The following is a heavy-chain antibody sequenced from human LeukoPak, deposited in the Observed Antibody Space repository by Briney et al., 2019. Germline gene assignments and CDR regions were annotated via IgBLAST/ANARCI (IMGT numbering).Heavy chain of an antibody. CDR2: ISAYNGNT. Sequence: ASVKVSCKASGYTFTGYGISWVRQAPGQGLEWMGWISAYNGNTNYAQKLQGRVTMTTDTSTSTAYTELRSLRSDDTAVYYCARLRDGYNSIPYYFDYWGQGTLVTVSS. CDR1: GYTFTGYG. J-gene: IGHJ4*02. V-gene: IGHV1-18*01. D-gene: IGHD5-24*01. CDR3: ARLRDGYNSIPYYFDY.